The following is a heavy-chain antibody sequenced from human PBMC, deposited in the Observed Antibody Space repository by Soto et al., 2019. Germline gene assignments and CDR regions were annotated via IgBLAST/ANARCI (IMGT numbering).Heavy chain of an antibody. V-gene: IGHV1-3*01. CDR2: INAGNGNT. D-gene: IGHD6-13*01. J-gene: IGHJ5*02. Sequence: GASVKVSCKASGYTFTSYAMHWVRQAPGQRPEWMGWINAGNGNTKYSQKFQGRVTITRDTSASTAYMELSSLRSEDTAVYYCARDHSSSWYSGVNWFDPWGQGTLVTVSS. CDR3: ARDHSSSWYSGVNWFDP. CDR1: GYTFTSYA.